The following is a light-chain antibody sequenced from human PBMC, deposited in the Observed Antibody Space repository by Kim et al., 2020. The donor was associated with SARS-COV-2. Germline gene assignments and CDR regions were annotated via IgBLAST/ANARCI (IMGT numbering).Light chain of an antibody. CDR2: QDT. CDR1: KLWDRY. Sequence: SVSPGQTATITCSGDKLWDRYVCWYQQKPGQSPLLVISQDTTRPSGIPERFSGSNSGTTATLTISATQATDEADYFCQAWDSNTAVFGGGTKLTVL. V-gene: IGLV3-1*01. J-gene: IGLJ2*01. CDR3: QAWDSNTAV.